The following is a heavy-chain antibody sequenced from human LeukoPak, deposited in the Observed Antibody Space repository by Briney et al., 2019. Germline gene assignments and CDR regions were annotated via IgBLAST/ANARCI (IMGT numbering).Heavy chain of an antibody. CDR2: IYYRGST. CDR1: GGSISSGGYY. D-gene: IGHD2-15*01. CDR3: AIAGYCSGGSCYADGFDP. Sequence: SETLSLTCTVSGGSISSGGYYWSWIRQHPGKGLEWIGYIYYRGSTYYNPSLKSRVTISVDTAKNQFYLKLSSVTAADTAVYYCAIAGYCSGGSCYADGFDPWGQGTLVNVSS. J-gene: IGHJ5*02. V-gene: IGHV4-31*03.